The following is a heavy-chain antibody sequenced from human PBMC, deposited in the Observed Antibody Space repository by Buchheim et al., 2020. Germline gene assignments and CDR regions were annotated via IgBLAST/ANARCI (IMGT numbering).Heavy chain of an antibody. V-gene: IGHV4-61*02. J-gene: IGHJ5*02. CDR3: ARGIYDILTGPTYNWFDP. CDR1: GGSISSGSYY. Sequence: VQLQESGPGLVEPSQTLSLTCTVSGGSISSGSYYWTWIRQPAGRGLEWIGRIYTSGSTNYNPSLKSRVTISLVTSKNQFSLKLSSVTAADTAVYYCARGIYDILTGPTYNWFDPWGQGTL. D-gene: IGHD3-9*01. CDR2: IYTSGST.